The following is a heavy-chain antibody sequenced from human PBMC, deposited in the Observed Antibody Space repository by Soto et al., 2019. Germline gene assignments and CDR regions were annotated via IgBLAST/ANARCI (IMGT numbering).Heavy chain of an antibody. CDR2: IHYSGTT. CDR3: ARAWTATAGWANWFDL. D-gene: IGHD6-13*01. Sequence: QGQLQESGPGLVEPSQTLSLTCTVSGGSISGGGYYWSWFRQHPGTGLEWIGYIHYSGTTYYNPALKSRLTTSVDTSKPQSSLKLSSVTAADTAVYYCARAWTATAGWANWFDLWGQGTLVTVPS. J-gene: IGHJ5*02. CDR1: GGSISGGGYY. V-gene: IGHV4-31*03.